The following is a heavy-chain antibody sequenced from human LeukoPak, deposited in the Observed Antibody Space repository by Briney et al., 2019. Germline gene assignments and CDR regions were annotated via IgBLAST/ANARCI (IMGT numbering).Heavy chain of an antibody. J-gene: IGHJ6*02. CDR1: GGSIRTAGYY. V-gene: IGHV4-31*03. CDR2: MYYSGST. Sequence: SETLSLTCTVSGGSIRTAGYYWSWIRQYPGQGLEWIGYMYYSGSTYYNPSLKSRVLISVDTSKNQFSLKLSSVTAADTAVYYCARDAEYYYGSGSYSSGIDVWGQGTTVTVSS. D-gene: IGHD3-10*01. CDR3: ARDAEYYYGSGSYSSGIDV.